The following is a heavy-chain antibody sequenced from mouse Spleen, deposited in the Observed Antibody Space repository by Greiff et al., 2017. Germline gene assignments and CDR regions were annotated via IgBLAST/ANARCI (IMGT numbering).Heavy chain of an antibody. V-gene: IGHV1-64*01. CDR2: SHPNSGST. J-gene: IGHJ4*01. D-gene: IGHD3-2*02. CDR1: GYTFTNYW. CDR3: ASAQATYYTLDY. Sequence: VQLQQPGAELVKPGASVKLSCKASGYTFTNYWMHWVKQRPGQGLEWIGMSHPNSGSTNYNEKFKSKATLTVDKSSTTAYMRLSSLTSEDSAVYYCASAQATYYTLDYWGQGTSVTVSS.